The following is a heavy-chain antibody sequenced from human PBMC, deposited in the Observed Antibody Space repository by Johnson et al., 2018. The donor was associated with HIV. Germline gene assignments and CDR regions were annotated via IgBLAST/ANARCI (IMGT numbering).Heavy chain of an antibody. CDR2: ISYDGSNK. J-gene: IGHJ3*02. CDR3: AREGGAVASRGFDI. D-gene: IGHD6-19*01. V-gene: IGHV3-30-3*01. CDR1: GFTFSSYA. Sequence: QVQLVESGGGVVQPGRSLRLSCAASGFTFSSYAMHWVRQAPGKGLEWVAVISYDGSNKYYADSVKGRFTISRENSKNTLYLQMNSLRAEDTAVYYCAREGGAVASRGFDIWGQGTMVTVSS.